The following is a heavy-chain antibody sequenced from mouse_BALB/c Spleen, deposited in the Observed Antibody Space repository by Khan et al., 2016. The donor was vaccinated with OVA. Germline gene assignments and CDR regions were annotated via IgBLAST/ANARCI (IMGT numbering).Heavy chain of an antibody. CDR2: IDPSDSHT. J-gene: IGHJ3*01. CDR3: ARSYYYGSSTWFAY. CDR1: GYTFSSYW. Sequence: QVQLQQPGAELVKPGASVKLSCKASGYTFSSYWMHWVKQRPGQGLEWIGEIDPSDSHTNYNQKFKGKATLNVGKSSSKAYIHLSSLTSEDSAVSYCARSYYYGSSTWFAYWGQGTLVTVAA. D-gene: IGHD1-1*01. V-gene: IGHV1-69*02.